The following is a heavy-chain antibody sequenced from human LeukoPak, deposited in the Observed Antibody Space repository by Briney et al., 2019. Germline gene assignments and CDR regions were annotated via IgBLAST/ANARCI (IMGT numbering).Heavy chain of an antibody. D-gene: IGHD5-12*01. J-gene: IGHJ4*02. V-gene: IGHV3-21*01. Sequence: PGGSLRLSCAASGFTFSSYSMNWVRQAPGKGLEWVSSISSSSYIYYADSVKGRFTISRDNAKNSLYLQMNSLRAEDTAVYYCARERDYSGQLDYWGQGTLVTVSS. CDR3: ARERDYSGQLDY. CDR2: ISSSSYI. CDR1: GFTFSSYS.